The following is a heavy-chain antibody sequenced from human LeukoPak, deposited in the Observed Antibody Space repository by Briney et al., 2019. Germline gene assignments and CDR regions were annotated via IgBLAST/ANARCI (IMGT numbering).Heavy chain of an antibody. V-gene: IGHV3-7*04. CDR1: GFTFEIYW. J-gene: IGHJ3*02. D-gene: IGHD1-26*01. CDR3: ARHWEGVESDAFDI. CDR2: IRKDGSEK. Sequence: GGSLRLSCAASGFTFEIYWMSWVRQAPGKGLECVANIRKDGSEKNYVDSVKGRFTISRDNAKNSLYLQMNSLRADDTALYYCARHWEGVESDAFDIWGQGTMVTVSS.